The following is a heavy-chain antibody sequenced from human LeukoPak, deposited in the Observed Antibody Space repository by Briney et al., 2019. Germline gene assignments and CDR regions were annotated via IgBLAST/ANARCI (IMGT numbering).Heavy chain of an antibody. CDR1: GFTFSSYW. D-gene: IGHD2-2*01. V-gene: IGHV3-7*01. J-gene: IGHJ4*02. Sequence: GASLRLSCAASGFTFSSYWMSWVRQAPGKGLEWVANIKQDGSEKYYVDSVKGRFTISRDDAKNSLYLQMNSLRAEDTAVYYCARCGEVPAAYGGFDYWGQGTLVTVSP. CDR3: ARCGEVPAAYGGFDY. CDR2: IKQDGSEK.